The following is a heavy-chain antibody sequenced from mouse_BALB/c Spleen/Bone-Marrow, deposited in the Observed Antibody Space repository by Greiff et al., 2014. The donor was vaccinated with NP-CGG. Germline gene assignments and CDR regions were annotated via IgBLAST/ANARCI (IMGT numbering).Heavy chain of an antibody. CDR2: INPNNGGT. J-gene: IGHJ3*01. CDR3: ARSYGYERSWFAY. V-gene: IGHV1-18*01. Sequence: VQLKESGPEVVKPGASVKISCKTSGYTFTEYTMHWVKQSHGKSLEWIGGINPNNGGTTYNQKFKGKATLTVDKSSSTAYMELRSLTSEDSAVCYCARSYGYERSWFAYWGQGTLVTVSA. CDR1: GYTFTEYT. D-gene: IGHD2-2*01.